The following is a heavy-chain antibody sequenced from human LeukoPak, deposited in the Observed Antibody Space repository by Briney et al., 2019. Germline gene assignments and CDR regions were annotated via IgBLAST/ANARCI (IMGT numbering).Heavy chain of an antibody. CDR1: GGSISSYY. J-gene: IGHJ6*03. CDR3: ARGDMWFGAPYYYYMDV. V-gene: IGHV4-4*07. CDR2: IYTSGST. Sequence: PSETLSLTCTVSGGSISSYYWSWIRQPAGKGLEWIGRIYTSGSTNYNPSLKSRVTMSVDTSKNQFPLKLSSVTAADTAVYYCARGDMWFGAPYYYYMDVWGKGTTVTVSS. D-gene: IGHD3-10*01.